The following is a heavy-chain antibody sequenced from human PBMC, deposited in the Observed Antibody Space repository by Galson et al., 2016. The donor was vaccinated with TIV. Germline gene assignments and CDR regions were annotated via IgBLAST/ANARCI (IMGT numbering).Heavy chain of an antibody. J-gene: IGHJ6*02. CDR3: ARALDYFQSSAYSYRSEFYYYPMDV. CDR2: INGDGSDR. V-gene: IGHV3-74*01. D-gene: IGHD2-15*01. Sequence: SLRLSCAASGFHFSTYRMHWVRQVPGKGLLWVARINGDGSDRDYAESVEGRFTISRDNARNTLYLQLNRLRAEDTALYFCARALDYFQSSAYSYRSEFYYYPMDVWGQGTTVTVSS. CDR1: GFHFSTYR.